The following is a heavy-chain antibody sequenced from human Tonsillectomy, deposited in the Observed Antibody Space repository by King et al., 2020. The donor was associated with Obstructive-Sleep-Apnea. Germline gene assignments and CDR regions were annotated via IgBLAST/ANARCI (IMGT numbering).Heavy chain of an antibody. CDR2: ISGSGGST. D-gene: IGHD2-2*01. CDR3: AKSIPAAMIIYFQH. J-gene: IGHJ1*01. CDR1: GFTFSSYV. V-gene: IGHV3-23*01. Sequence: VRLLESGGGLVQPGGSLRLSCAASGFTFSSYVMSWVRQAPGKGLDWVSAISGSGGSTYYADSVKGRFTISRDNSKNTLYLQMNSLRAEDTAVYYCAKSIPAAMIIYFQHWGQGTLVTVSS.